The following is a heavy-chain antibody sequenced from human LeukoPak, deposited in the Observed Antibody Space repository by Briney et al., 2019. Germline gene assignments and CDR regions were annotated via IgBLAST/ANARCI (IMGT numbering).Heavy chain of an antibody. V-gene: IGHV1-18*01. CDR3: ARDSPTGDYYDSSGYYGAFDI. CDR2: ISAYNGNT. D-gene: IGHD3-22*01. CDR1: GYTFTSYG. Sequence: ASVKVSCKASGYTFTSYGISWVRQAPGQGLEWMGWISAYNGNTNYAQKLQGRVTMTTDTSTSTAYMELRSLRSDDTAVYYCARDSPTGDYYDSSGYYGAFDIWAKGQWSPSLQ. J-gene: IGHJ3*02.